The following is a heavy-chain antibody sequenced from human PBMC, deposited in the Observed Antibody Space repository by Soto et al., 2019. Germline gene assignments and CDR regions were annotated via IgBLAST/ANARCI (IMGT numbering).Heavy chain of an antibody. D-gene: IGHD3-10*01. CDR3: VQPVRGVNYYYYGMDV. CDR1: GFTFSSYG. Sequence: GGSLRLSCAASGFTFSSYGMHWVRQAPGKGLEWVAVISYDGSNKYYADSVKGRFTISRDNSKNTLYLQMNSLRAEDTAVYYCVQPVRGVNYYYYGMDVWGQGTTVTVSS. V-gene: IGHV3-30*18. CDR2: ISYDGSNK. J-gene: IGHJ6*02.